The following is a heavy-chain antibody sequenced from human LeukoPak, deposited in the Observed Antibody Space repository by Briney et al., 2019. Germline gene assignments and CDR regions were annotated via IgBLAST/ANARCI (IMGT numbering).Heavy chain of an antibody. CDR2: ISYDGSNK. D-gene: IGHD2-15*01. V-gene: IGHV3-30*04. J-gene: IGHJ6*02. CDR3: ARDAEVDIVVVVAASGMDV. Sequence: PGRSLRLSCAASGFTFSSYAMHWVRQAPGKGLEWVAVISYDGSNKYYADSVKGRFTISRDNSKNTLYLQMNSLRAEDTAVYYCARDAEVDIVVVVAASGMDVWGQGTTVTVSS. CDR1: GFTFSSYA.